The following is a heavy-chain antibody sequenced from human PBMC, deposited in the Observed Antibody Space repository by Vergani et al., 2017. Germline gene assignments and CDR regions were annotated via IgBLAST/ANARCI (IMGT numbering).Heavy chain of an antibody. CDR2: ISPKTGDT. CDR3: AHSWNFGRRDWFDS. V-gene: IGHV1-2*02. J-gene: IGHJ5*01. Sequence: QMFLEQSGPELKKPGSSVTISCKASESTFSDYNIHWVRQAPGQGLQWMGWISPKTGDTDYLQRFQDRVTMTRDASTKTVYLKMTRLTSDDTAIYYCAHSWNFGRRDWFDSWGPGTLVTVSS. CDR1: ESTFSDYN. D-gene: IGHD1-26*01.